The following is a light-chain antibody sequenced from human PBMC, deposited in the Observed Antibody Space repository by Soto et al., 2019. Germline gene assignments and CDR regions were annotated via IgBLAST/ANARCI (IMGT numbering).Light chain of an antibody. V-gene: IGKV3-11*01. CDR1: QSVSSY. J-gene: IGKJ4*01. CDR2: DAF. CDR3: QQRSNWPPT. Sequence: EIVLTQSPATLSLSPGERATLSCRASQSVSSYLGWYQQKPGQAPRLLINDAFKRAIGIPARFSGSGSGTDFTLTISSLEPEDFAVYYCQQRSNWPPTFGGGTKVEIK.